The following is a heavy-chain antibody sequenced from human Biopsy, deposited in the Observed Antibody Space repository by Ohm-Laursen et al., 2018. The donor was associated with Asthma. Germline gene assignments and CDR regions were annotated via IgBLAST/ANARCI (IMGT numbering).Heavy chain of an antibody. CDR2: ISFDGIHR. J-gene: IGHJ6*02. Sequence: SLRLSCSASGFTFSSFGMHWVRQAPGKGLEWVAVISFDGIHRYYADSVKGRYTVSRDNSQNTLNLEMTSLKAEDTALYYCARVAVGSSWVYFYYGMDVWGQGTTVTVS. D-gene: IGHD6-13*01. V-gene: IGHV3-30*03. CDR3: ARVAVGSSWVYFYYGMDV. CDR1: GFTFSSFG.